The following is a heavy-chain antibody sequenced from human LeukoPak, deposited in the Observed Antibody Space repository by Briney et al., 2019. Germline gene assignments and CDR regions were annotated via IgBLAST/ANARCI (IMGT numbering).Heavy chain of an antibody. CDR1: GYIFTSYY. V-gene: IGHV1-46*01. D-gene: IGHD3-22*01. Sequence: ASVKVSCKASGYIFTSYYMHWVRQAPGQGLEWMGIINPSGGSTSYAEKFQGRVTMTRDTSTSTVYMELSSLRSEDTAVYYCARDERYYDSSGSYYFDYWGQGTLVTVSS. CDR3: ARDERYYDSSGSYYFDY. CDR2: INPSGGST. J-gene: IGHJ4*02.